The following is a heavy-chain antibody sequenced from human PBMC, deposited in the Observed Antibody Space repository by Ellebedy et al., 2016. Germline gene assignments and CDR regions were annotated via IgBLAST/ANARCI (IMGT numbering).Heavy chain of an antibody. V-gene: IGHV3-30-3*01. J-gene: IGHJ4*02. CDR2: ISYDGSNK. CDR3: ARSAPDYGDYDY. Sequence: SXXASGYTFTSYAMHWVRQAPGKGLEWVAVISYDGSNKYYADSVKGRFTISRDNSKNTLYLQMNSLRAEDTAVYYCARSAPDYGDYDYWGQGSLVTVSS. CDR1: GYTFTSYA. D-gene: IGHD4-17*01.